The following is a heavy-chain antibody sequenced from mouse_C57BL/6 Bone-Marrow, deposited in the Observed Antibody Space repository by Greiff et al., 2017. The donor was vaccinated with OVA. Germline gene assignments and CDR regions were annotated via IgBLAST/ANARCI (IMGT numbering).Heavy chain of an antibody. CDR3: TPYYIFAY. J-gene: IGHJ3*01. CDR2: IDPETGGT. CDR1: GYTFPDYE. Sequence: QVQLQQSGAELVRPGASVTLSCKASGYTFPDYEMHWVKQTPVHGLEWIGAIDPETGGTAYNQKFKGKAILTADKSSSTAYMELRSLTSEDSAVYYCTPYYIFAYWGQGTLVTVSA. D-gene: IGHD2-12*01. V-gene: IGHV1-15*01.